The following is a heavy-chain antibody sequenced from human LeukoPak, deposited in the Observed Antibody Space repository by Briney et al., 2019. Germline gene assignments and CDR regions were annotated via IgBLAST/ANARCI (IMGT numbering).Heavy chain of an antibody. CDR3: ARDSGTTGEVKFDP. Sequence: SETLSLTCTVSGGSISNYYWSWIRQPPGKGLEWIGYIYYSGSTKYNPSLKSRVTISVDTSKNQFSLRLSSVTAADTAVYYCARDSGTTGEVKFDPWGQGNLVTVSS. D-gene: IGHD3-10*01. CDR2: IYYSGST. V-gene: IGHV4-59*01. CDR1: GGSISNYY. J-gene: IGHJ5*02.